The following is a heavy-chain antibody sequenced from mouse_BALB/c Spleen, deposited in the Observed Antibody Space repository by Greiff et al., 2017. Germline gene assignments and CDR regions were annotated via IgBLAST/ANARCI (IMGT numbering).Heavy chain of an antibody. CDR3: ARGRDSAWVAY. J-gene: IGHJ3*01. V-gene: IGHV1S81*02. CDR2: INPSNGGT. CDR1: GYTFTSYY. Sequence: QVQLQQSGAELVKPGASVKLSCKASGYTFTSYYMYWVNQRPGQGLEWIGEINPSNGGTNFNEKFKSKATLTVDKSSSTAYMQLSSLTSEDSAVYYCARGRDSAWVAYWGQGTLVTVSA.